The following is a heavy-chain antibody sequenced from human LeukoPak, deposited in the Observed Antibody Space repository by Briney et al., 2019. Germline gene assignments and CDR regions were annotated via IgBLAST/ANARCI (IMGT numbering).Heavy chain of an antibody. J-gene: IGHJ5*02. Sequence: PGGSLRLSCAASGFIFSTCSMTWARQAPGKGLEWVANIKQDGSETLYVDSVKGRFTVSRDNAKASLYLEMNSLRAEDTAVYYCGSGEWLDHWGRGTLVTVSS. V-gene: IGHV3-7*01. CDR2: IKQDGSET. CDR1: GFIFSTCS. CDR3: GSGEWLDH. D-gene: IGHD2-21*01.